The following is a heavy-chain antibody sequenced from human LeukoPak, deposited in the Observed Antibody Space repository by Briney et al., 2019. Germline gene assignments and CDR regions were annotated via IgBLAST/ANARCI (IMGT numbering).Heavy chain of an antibody. D-gene: IGHD4-17*01. CDR3: AHSTMSTGFDY. J-gene: IGHJ4*02. CDR1: GFSLNTDGGR. CDR2: ISWNDDK. Sequence: GSGPTLVNPTQTLTLTCTFSGFSLNTDGGRVGWIRQPPGKALERLALISWNDDKRFSPSLKTRLTITRDTSKNQVVLTMTNMDPVDTATYYCAHSTMSTGFDYWGQGTLVTVSS. V-gene: IGHV2-5*01.